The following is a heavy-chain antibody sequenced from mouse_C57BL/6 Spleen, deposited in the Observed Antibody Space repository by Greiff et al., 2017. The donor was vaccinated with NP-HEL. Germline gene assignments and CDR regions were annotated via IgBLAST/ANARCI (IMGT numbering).Heavy chain of an antibody. J-gene: IGHJ2*01. D-gene: IGHD2-4*01. CDR3: ARGVYDYDDGYFDY. CDR1: GYTFTSYW. Sequence: VQLQQPGAELVKPGASVKLSCKASGYTFTSYWMHWVKQRPGQGLEWIGMIPPNSGSTNYNEKFKSKATLTVDKSSSTAYMQLSSLTSEDSAVYYCARGVYDYDDGYFDYWGQGTTLTVSS. V-gene: IGHV1-64*01. CDR2: IPPNSGST.